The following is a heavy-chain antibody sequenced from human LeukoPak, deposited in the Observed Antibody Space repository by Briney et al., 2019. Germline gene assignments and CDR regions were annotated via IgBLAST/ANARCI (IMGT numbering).Heavy chain of an antibody. V-gene: IGHV3-7*01. CDR2: IKYDGSEE. CDR1: GLTLSGLW. CDR3: AYTNHLTY. Sequence: QSGGSLRLSCSASGLTLSGLWMNCVRQAPGRGLVWAANIKYDGSEEYYMDSVKGRFTISRDNAKNSLSLQMNYVRAGDTAIYYCAYTNHLTYWGQGTLVTVSS. D-gene: IGHD3-16*01. J-gene: IGHJ4*02.